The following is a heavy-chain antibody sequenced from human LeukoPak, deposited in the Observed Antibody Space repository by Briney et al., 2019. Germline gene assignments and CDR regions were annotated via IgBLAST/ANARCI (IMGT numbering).Heavy chain of an antibody. CDR3: ARGKMWYYYDSSGYYYPFDY. D-gene: IGHD3-22*01. CDR2: IYYSGST. J-gene: IGHJ4*02. Sequence: SETLSLTCAVYGGSFSGYYWGWIRQPPGKGLEWIGSIYYSGSTYYNPSLKSRVTISVDTSKNQFSLKLSSVTAADTAVYYCARGKMWYYYDSSGYYYPFDYWGQGTLVTVSS. V-gene: IGHV4-34*01. CDR1: GGSFSGYY.